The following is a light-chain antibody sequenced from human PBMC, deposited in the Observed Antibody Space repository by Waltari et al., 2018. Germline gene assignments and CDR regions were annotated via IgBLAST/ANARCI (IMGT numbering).Light chain of an antibody. V-gene: IGKV1-39*01. CDR3: QQSSSSPIT. CDR2: GSF. Sequence: DIQMTQSPPSLSASVGDRVTITCRASQTISNSLDWSQQKPGKAPKVLIYGSFILQSGVPSRFSGSGSGTDFTLTISSLQPEDFATYYCQQSSSSPITFGQGTRLEIK. CDR1: QTISNS. J-gene: IGKJ5*01.